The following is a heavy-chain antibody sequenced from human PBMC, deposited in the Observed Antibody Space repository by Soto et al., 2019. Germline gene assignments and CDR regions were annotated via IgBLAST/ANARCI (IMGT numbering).Heavy chain of an antibody. J-gene: IGHJ6*02. CDR2: IYYSGST. CDR1: GGSISSSSYY. CDR3: ARHAATTGYSSSWYFSHYYYYGMDV. Sequence: SETLSLTCTVSGGSISSSSYYWGWIRQPPGKGLEWIGSIYYSGSTYYNPSLKSRVTISVDTSKNQFSLKLSSVTAADTAVYYCARHAATTGYSSSWYFSHYYYYGMDVWGQGTTVTVS. V-gene: IGHV4-39*01. D-gene: IGHD6-13*01.